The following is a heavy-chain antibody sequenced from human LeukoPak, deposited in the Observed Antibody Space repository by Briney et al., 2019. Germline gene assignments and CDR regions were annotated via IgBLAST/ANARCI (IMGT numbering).Heavy chain of an antibody. Sequence: GGSLRLSCAASGFTFSSYSMNWVRQAPGKGLEWVSSISSSNSYIYYADSVKGRFTISRDNAKISLYLQMNSLRAEDTAVYYCARVGRNHQGAFDIWGQGTMVTVSS. CDR1: GFTFSSYS. CDR2: ISSSNSYI. J-gene: IGHJ3*02. CDR3: ARVGRNHQGAFDI. V-gene: IGHV3-21*01. D-gene: IGHD1-14*01.